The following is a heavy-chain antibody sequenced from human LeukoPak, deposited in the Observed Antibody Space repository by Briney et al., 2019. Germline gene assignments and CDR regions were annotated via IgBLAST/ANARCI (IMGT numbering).Heavy chain of an antibody. CDR2: ISGSGGST. J-gene: IGHJ4*02. V-gene: IGHV3-23*01. Sequence: PSETLSLTCAVYGGSFSGYYWSWVRQAPGKGLEWVSAISGSGGSTYYADSVKGRFTISRDNSKNTLYLQMNGLRAEDTAVYYCAKGVGVLVTPFDYWGQGTLVTVSS. CDR3: AKGVGVLVTPFDY. D-gene: IGHD4-23*01. CDR1: GGSFSGYY.